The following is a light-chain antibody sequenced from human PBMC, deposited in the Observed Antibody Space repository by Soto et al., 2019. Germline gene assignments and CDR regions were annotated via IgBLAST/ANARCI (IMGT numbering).Light chain of an antibody. CDR2: YDD. V-gene: IGLV1-36*01. Sequence: QLVLTQPPSVSEAPRQRVTISCSGSSSNIGNNAVNWYQQLPGKAPKLLIYYDDLLPSGVSDRFSGSKSGTSASLAISGLQSEDEADYYCAAWDDSLNGPGVVFGGGTKLTVL. CDR1: SSNIGNNA. CDR3: AAWDDSLNGPGVV. J-gene: IGLJ2*01.